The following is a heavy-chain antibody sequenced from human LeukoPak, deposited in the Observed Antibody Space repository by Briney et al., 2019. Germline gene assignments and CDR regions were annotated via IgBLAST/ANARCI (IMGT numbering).Heavy chain of an antibody. CDR2: IYYSGST. Sequence: PSETLSLTCTVSGGSISSYYWSWIRQPPGKGLEWIGYIYYSGSTNYNPSLKSRVTISVDTSKNQFSLKLSSVTAADTAVYYCARRRFGDPGADPWGQGTLVTVSS. CDR1: GGSISSYY. D-gene: IGHD3-10*01. CDR3: ARRRFGDPGADP. V-gene: IGHV4-59*08. J-gene: IGHJ5*02.